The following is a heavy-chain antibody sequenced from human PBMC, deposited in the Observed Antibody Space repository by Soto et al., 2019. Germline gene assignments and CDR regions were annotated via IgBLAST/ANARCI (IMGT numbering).Heavy chain of an antibody. J-gene: IGHJ4*02. V-gene: IGHV3-30*04. CDR3: ARQGGSSGRWYFDS. Sequence: QVQLVESGGGVVQPGRSLRLSCAASGFTFSGYAMHWVRQAPGKGLEWVAATSYDENYKYYADSVKGRFTISRDNSKKSLSLQMNSLRSEDTAVYYCARQGGSSGRWYFDSWGQGSLVTVSS. CDR2: TSYDENYK. CDR1: GFTFSGYA. D-gene: IGHD3-10*01.